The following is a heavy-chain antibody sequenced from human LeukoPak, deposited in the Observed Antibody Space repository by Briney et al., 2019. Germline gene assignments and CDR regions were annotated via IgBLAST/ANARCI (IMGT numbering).Heavy chain of an antibody. Sequence: ASVKVSCKASGYTFTSYYMHWVRQAPGQGLEWMGIINPSGGSTNYAQKFQGRVTMTRDTSTSTVYMELSSLRSEDTAVYYCARDEGITMVRGVIMQRSGFDPWGQGTLVTVSS. V-gene: IGHV1-46*01. CDR1: GYTFTSYY. D-gene: IGHD3-10*01. CDR3: ARDEGITMVRGVIMQRSGFDP. CDR2: INPSGGST. J-gene: IGHJ5*02.